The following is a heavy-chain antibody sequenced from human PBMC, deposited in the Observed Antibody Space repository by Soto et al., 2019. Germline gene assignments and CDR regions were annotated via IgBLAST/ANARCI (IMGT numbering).Heavy chain of an antibody. CDR2: IHHSGST. CDR1: GDSISSDYCH. Sequence: SETLSLTCTVSGDSISSDYCHWTWIRQSPGKGLEWIGYIHHSGSTYYNPSLKSRVTISVETSKSQFSLKLSSVTAADTAVYYCAGGDYYHSSGYYFYYYTMDVWGQGTTVTVSS. CDR3: AGGDYYHSSGYYFYYYTMDV. J-gene: IGHJ6*02. D-gene: IGHD3-22*01. V-gene: IGHV4-30-4*08.